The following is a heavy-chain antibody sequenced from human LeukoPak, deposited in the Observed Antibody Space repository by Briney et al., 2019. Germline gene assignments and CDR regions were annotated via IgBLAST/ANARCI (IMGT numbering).Heavy chain of an antibody. V-gene: IGHV4-31*03. Sequence: SQTLSLTCTVSGGSISSGGYYWSWIRQYPGKGLEWIGYIYYSGSTYYNPSLKSRVTISVDTSKNQFSLKLSSVTAADTAVYYCARAHSPYVYFDYWGQGTLVTVSS. CDR2: IYYSGST. D-gene: IGHD3-16*01. CDR1: GGSISSGGYY. CDR3: ARAHSPYVYFDY. J-gene: IGHJ4*02.